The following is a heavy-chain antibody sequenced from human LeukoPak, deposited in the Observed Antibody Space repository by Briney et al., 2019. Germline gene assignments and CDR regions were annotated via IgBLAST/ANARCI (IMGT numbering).Heavy chain of an antibody. Sequence: AGGSLRLSCAASGFTFSSYAMSWVRQAPGKGLEWVLAISGSGGSTYYADSVKGRFTISRDNSKNTLYLQMNSLRAEDTAVYYCAKEIRWQNWFDPWGQGTLVTVSS. CDR2: ISGSGGST. D-gene: IGHD4-23*01. V-gene: IGHV3-23*01. CDR3: AKEIRWQNWFDP. J-gene: IGHJ5*02. CDR1: GFTFSSYA.